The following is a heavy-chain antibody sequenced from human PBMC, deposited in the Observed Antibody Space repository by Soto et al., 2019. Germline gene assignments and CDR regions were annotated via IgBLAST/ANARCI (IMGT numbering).Heavy chain of an antibody. CDR1: GFIFSDYA. D-gene: IGHD1-26*01. J-gene: IGHJ2*01. Sequence: EVQLLESGGGLARPGGSLRLSCVASGFIFSDYAMTWIRQAPGKGLEWVATISASGGNIEYTDSLKGRFTISRDNSKKTVYLQINGLTADDTAVHYCAKVAGGVGYFDLWGRGTLVTVSS. V-gene: IGHV3-23*01. CDR3: AKVAGGVGYFDL. CDR2: ISASGGNI.